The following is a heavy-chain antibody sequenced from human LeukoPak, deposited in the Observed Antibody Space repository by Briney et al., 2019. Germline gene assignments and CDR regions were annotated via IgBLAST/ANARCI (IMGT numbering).Heavy chain of an antibody. CDR1: GYNFNNND. V-gene: IGHV1-8*01. D-gene: IGHD3/OR15-3a*01. CDR3: AKSCVDYFFDY. CDR2: MNHNSGNA. J-gene: IGHJ4*02. Sequence: ASVKVSCKASGYNFNNNDINWVRQATGQGLEGLGRMNHNSGNAAYAQELQGRVTMTWDSSTNTAYFEVIALRSDDTAVYYCAKSCVDYFFDYWGQGTLVTVSS.